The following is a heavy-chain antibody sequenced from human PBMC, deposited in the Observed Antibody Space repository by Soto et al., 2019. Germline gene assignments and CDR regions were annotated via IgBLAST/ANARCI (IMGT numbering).Heavy chain of an antibody. CDR1: GFTFSYHG. D-gene: IGHD4-4*01. CDR3: ARADGGNSLTLDY. Sequence: QVQVVESGGGVVQPGRSLRLSCAASGFTFSYHGMHWVRQAPGKGLEWVANIWNDGNNKDYADSVKGRFTITRDNSKNTVYLQMNSLRVEDTAVYYCARADGGNSLTLDYWGQGTLVTVSS. V-gene: IGHV3-33*01. CDR2: IWNDGNNK. J-gene: IGHJ4*02.